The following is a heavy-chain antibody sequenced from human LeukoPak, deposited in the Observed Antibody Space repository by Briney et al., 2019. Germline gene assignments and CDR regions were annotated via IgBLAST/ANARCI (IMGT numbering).Heavy chain of an antibody. Sequence: ASVKVSCKASGYTFTSYDINWVRQATGQGLEWMGWMNPNSGNTGYAQKFQGRVNITRNTSISTAYMELSSLRSEDTAVYYCARGRGRRITIFGVVAIDAFDIWGQGTMVTVPS. V-gene: IGHV1-8*03. J-gene: IGHJ3*02. D-gene: IGHD3-3*01. CDR2: MNPNSGNT. CDR3: ARGRGRRITIFGVVAIDAFDI. CDR1: GYTFTSYD.